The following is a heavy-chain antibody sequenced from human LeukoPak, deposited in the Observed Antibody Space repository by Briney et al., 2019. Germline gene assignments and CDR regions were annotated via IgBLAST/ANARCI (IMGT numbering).Heavy chain of an antibody. J-gene: IGHJ1*01. D-gene: IGHD1-26*01. CDR1: GFTFSSYA. CDR2: ISGSGVTT. V-gene: IGHV3-23*01. CDR3: VKKVVVGATSPYSDFQD. Sequence: GSLRLSCVASGFTFSSYAMSWVRQAPGKGLEWVSAISGSGVTTHYAGSVKGRFSISRDNSKNTLYLQMNSLRAEDTALYYCVKKVVVGATSPYSDFQDWGQGTLVTVSS.